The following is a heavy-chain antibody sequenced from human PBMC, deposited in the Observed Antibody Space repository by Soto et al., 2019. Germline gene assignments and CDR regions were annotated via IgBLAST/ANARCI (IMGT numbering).Heavy chain of an antibody. CDR3: ASSVGEYNSRGFDI. CDR2: IYPGDSET. Sequence: GESLKISCKGSGYNFNNYWIVWVRQMPGQGLEWMGIIYPGDSETRYSPSFQGQVTISADKSISTAYLQWSSLKASDTAMYYCASSVGEYNSRGFDIWGQGTTVTVSS. D-gene: IGHD1-1*01. V-gene: IGHV5-51*01. CDR1: GYNFNNYW. J-gene: IGHJ3*02.